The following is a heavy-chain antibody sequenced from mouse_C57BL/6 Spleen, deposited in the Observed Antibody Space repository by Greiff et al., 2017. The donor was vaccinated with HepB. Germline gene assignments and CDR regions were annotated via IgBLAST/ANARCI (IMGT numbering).Heavy chain of an antibody. CDR3: ASRGYGSSYGWYFDV. D-gene: IGHD1-1*01. J-gene: IGHJ1*03. CDR2: INPNNGGT. CDR1: GYTFTDYN. V-gene: IGHV1-18*01. Sequence: EVQLQQSGPELVKPGASVKIPCKASGYTFTDYNMDWVKQSHGKSLEWIGDINPNNGGTIYNQKFKGKATLTVDKSSSKAYMELRSLTSEDTAGYYCASRGYGSSYGWYFDVWGTGTTVTVSS.